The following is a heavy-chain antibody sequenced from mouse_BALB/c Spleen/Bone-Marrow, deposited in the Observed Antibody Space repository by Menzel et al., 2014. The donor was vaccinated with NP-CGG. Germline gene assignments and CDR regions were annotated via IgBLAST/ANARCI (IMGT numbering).Heavy chain of an antibody. D-gene: IGHD1-1*02. CDR1: GYSITSDYA. J-gene: IGHJ4*01. Sequence: EVKLEESGPGLVKPSQSLSLTCTVTGYSITSDYAWNWIRQFPGNKLEWMDYISYSGSTSYNPSLKSRISITRDTSKNQFFLQLNSVTTEDTATYYCARWGGYYAMDYWGQGTSVTVSS. CDR3: ARWGGYYAMDY. CDR2: ISYSGST. V-gene: IGHV3-2*02.